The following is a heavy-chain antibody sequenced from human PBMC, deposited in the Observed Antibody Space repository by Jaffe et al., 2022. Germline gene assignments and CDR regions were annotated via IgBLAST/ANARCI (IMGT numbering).Heavy chain of an antibody. CDR3: ARDMREPGYYFDY. J-gene: IGHJ4*02. CDR1: EDTYSDYY. V-gene: IGHV1-2*02. CDR2: INPNTGVT. D-gene: IGHD3-16*01. Sequence: QVQLVQSGAEVKRPGASVKISCKASEDTYSDYYIQWVRQAPGQGLEWMGWINPNTGVTNYARKFLGRVTMTRDTSINTAYMYLSGLRSDDTAIYYCARDMREPGYYFDYWGQGTPVTVSS.